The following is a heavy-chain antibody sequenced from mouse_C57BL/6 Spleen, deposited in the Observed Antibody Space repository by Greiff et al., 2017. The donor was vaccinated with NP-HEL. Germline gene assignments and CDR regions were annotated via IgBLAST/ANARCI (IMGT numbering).Heavy chain of an antibody. D-gene: IGHD2-1*01. CDR3: TRIYYGNYEGYYYAMDY. Sequence: VQLQQSGTVLARPGASVKMSCKTSGYTFTSYWMHWVKQRPGQGLEWIGAIYPGNSDTSYNQKFKGKAKLTAVTSASTAYMELSSLTNEDSAVYYCTRIYYGNYEGYYYAMDYWGQGTSVTVSS. CDR2: IYPGNSDT. V-gene: IGHV1-5*01. J-gene: IGHJ4*01. CDR1: GYTFTSYW.